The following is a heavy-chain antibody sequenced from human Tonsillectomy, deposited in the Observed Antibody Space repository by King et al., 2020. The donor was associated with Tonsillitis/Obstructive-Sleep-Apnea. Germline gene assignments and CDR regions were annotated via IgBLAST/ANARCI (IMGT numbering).Heavy chain of an antibody. CDR1: GGSFSGYY. CDR3: ARGRDESNYDLLTGYFDY. Sequence: VQLQQWGAGLLKPSETLSLTCAVYGGSFSGYYWSWIRQPPGKGLEWIGEISHSGITNYNPSLKSRVTISIDTSKNQFSLRLSSVTAADPSVYYCARGRDESNYDLLTGYFDYWGQGNLVTVSS. J-gene: IGHJ4*02. V-gene: IGHV4-34*01. CDR2: ISHSGIT. D-gene: IGHD3-9*01.